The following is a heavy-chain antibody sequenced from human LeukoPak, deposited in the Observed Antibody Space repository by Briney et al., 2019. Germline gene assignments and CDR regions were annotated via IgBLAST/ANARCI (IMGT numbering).Heavy chain of an antibody. Sequence: GGSLRLSCAASGLSFGNYWMNWVRQSPGKGLEWVANIKQDGSEKHYVDSVKGRFTISRDNADNSLYLQMNSLRAEDTAVYYCAAGLGWIFILWGRGTLVSVSS. CDR1: GLSFGNYW. V-gene: IGHV3-7*01. CDR2: IKQDGSEK. J-gene: IGHJ2*01. D-gene: IGHD6-19*01. CDR3: AAGLGWIFIL.